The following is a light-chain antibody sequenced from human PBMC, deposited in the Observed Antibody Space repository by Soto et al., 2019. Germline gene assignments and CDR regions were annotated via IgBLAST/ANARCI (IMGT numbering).Light chain of an antibody. Sequence: QSALTQPASVSGSPGQSITISCTGTSSDVGGYNYVSWYQQHPDNTPKLMISEVSDRPSGVSNRFSGSKSGNTASLTISGLQAEYEADYYCSSYTSNNTVVFGGGTKVTVL. J-gene: IGLJ2*01. V-gene: IGLV2-14*01. CDR1: SSDVGGYNY. CDR2: EVS. CDR3: SSYTSNNTVV.